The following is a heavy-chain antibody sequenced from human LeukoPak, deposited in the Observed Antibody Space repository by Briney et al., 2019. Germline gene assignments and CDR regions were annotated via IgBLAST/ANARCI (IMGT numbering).Heavy chain of an antibody. CDR3: AKEFVPAAILSYYYMDV. Sequence: GGSLRLSCAASGFTFSSYSMNWVRQAPGKGLEWVSSISSSSSYIYYAESVKGRFTISRDNAKNSLYLQMNSLRAEDTAVYYCAKEFVPAAILSYYYMDVWGRGTTVTVSS. CDR2: ISSSSSYI. CDR1: GFTFSSYS. D-gene: IGHD2-2*01. V-gene: IGHV3-21*04. J-gene: IGHJ6*03.